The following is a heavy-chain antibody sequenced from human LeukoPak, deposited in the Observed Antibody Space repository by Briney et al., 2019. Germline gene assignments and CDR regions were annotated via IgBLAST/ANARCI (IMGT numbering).Heavy chain of an antibody. V-gene: IGHV3-53*01. CDR3: ARVSEGELYFDY. J-gene: IGHJ4*02. CDR1: GFTVSSNY. Sequence: GGSLRLSCAASGFTVSSNYMNWVRQAPGKGLEWVSAIYSGGSTYYADSVKGRFTISRDNSKNTLYLQMNSLRAEDTAVYYCARVSEGELYFDYWGQGTLVTVSS. D-gene: IGHD1-26*01. CDR2: IYSGGST.